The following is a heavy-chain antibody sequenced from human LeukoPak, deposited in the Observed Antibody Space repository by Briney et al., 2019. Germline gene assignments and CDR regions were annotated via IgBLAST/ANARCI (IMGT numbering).Heavy chain of an antibody. J-gene: IGHJ6*02. V-gene: IGHV1-2*02. CDR1: GYTFTDYY. Sequence: ASVKVSCKASGYTFTDYYVHWVRQAPGQGLEWMGWINPHSDGTNYAQKFQGRVTMTSDTSIATAYMELRSLRSDDTAVYYCARDQMGGSYYDYYYYGMDVWGQGTTVTVSS. D-gene: IGHD1-26*01. CDR2: INPHSDGT. CDR3: ARDQMGGSYYDYYYYGMDV.